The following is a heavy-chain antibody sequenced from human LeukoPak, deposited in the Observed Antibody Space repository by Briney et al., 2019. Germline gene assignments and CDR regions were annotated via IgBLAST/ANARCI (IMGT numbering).Heavy chain of an antibody. CDR1: GGSISSYY. J-gene: IGHJ4*02. CDR3: ARGNLAVPGIFPSDY. Sequence: KPSETLSLTCTVSGGSISSYYWSWIRQPPGKGLEWIGYIYYSGSTNYNPSLKSRVTISVDTSKNQFSLKLSSVTAADTAVYYCARGNLAVPGIFPSDYWGQGTLVTVSS. D-gene: IGHD6-19*01. CDR2: IYYSGST. V-gene: IGHV4-59*01.